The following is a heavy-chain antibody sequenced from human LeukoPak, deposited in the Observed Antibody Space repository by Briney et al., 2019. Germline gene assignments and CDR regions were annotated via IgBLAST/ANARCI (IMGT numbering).Heavy chain of an antibody. J-gene: IGHJ6*02. CDR3: ARDGSGYDYVYYYGMDV. V-gene: IGHV4-59*01. CDR1: GGAISSYY. CDR2: IYYSGST. D-gene: IGHD5-12*01. Sequence: SETLSLTRTVSGGAISSYYWSWIRQPPGKGLEWIGYIYYSGSTNYNPSLKSRVTISVDTSKNQFSLKLSSVTAADTAVYYCARDGSGYDYVYYYGMDVWGQGTTVTVSS.